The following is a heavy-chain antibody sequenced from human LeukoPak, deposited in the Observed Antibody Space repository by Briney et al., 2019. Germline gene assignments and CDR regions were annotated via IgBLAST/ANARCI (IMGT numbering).Heavy chain of an antibody. V-gene: IGHV1-2*06. CDR2: INPNSGGT. CDR1: GYTFTGYY. D-gene: IGHD2-15*01. CDR3: LIGCSGGSCYEQPDY. Sequence: ASVKVSCKASGYTFTGYYMHWVRQAPGQGLEWMGRINPNSGGTNYAQKIQGRVTMTRDTSISTAYMELSRLRSDDTAVYYCLIGCSGGSCYEQPDYWGQGTLVTVSS. J-gene: IGHJ4*02.